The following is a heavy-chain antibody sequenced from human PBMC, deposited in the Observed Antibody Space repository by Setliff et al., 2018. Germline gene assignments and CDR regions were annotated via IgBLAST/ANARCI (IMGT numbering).Heavy chain of an antibody. CDR2: FDPEDGET. V-gene: IGHV1-24*01. CDR3: ATYVGITYYYDSSGYPTHFQH. Sequence: ASVKVSCKVSGSTLTELSMHWVRQAPGKGLEWMGGFDPEDGETIYAQKFQGRVTMTEDTSTDTAYRELSSLRSEDTAVYYCATYVGITYYYDSSGYPTHFQHWGQGTLVTVSS. CDR1: GSTLTELS. D-gene: IGHD3-22*01. J-gene: IGHJ1*01.